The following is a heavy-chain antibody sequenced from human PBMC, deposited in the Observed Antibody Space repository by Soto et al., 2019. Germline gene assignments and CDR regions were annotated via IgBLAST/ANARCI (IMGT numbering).Heavy chain of an antibody. CDR1: GYTFSNYD. CDR2: VNPNNGDT. V-gene: IGHV1-8*01. CDR3: AKVSRKGSAIDFDY. D-gene: IGHD3-10*01. J-gene: IGHJ4*02. Sequence: QVQLVQSGAELKKPGASVKVSCKASGYTFSNYDMNWVRQATGQGPEWIGWVNPNNGDTGYAQKFQGRVTLTTDISTTTAYMELTCLRSEDTAIYYCAKVSRKGSAIDFDYWGQGTLITVSS.